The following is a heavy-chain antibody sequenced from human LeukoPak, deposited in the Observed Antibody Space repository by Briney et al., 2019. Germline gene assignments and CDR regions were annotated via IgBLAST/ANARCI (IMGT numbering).Heavy chain of an antibody. J-gene: IGHJ4*02. Sequence: PSETLSLTCIVPGICISTYYWRWIRQPAGKALEWIGHFCVSGNTIYNPSLRSRVAMSVDTSKNQFSLKLSSVTAADTAVYYCASSVYYYDSSGYLDYWGQGTLVTVSS. CDR1: GICISTYY. V-gene: IGHV4-4*07. D-gene: IGHD3-22*01. CDR3: ASSVYYYDSSGYLDY. CDR2: FCVSGNT.